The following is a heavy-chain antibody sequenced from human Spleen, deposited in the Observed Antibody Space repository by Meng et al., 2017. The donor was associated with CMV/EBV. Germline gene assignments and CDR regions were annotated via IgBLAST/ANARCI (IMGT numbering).Heavy chain of an antibody. J-gene: IGHJ4*02. D-gene: IGHD5-12*01. V-gene: IGHV3-15*01. CDR3: TTDLPDYIVVPAQN. CDR2: IRSQVDGGTG. Sequence: GGSLRLSCAASGFTVSSNYMSWVRQAPGKGLEWIGLIRSQVDGGTGHYAAPVKGRFSISRDDSRNTVYLQMNSLETEDTGVYYCTTDLPDYIVVPAQNWGQGTLVTVSS. CDR1: GFTVSSNY.